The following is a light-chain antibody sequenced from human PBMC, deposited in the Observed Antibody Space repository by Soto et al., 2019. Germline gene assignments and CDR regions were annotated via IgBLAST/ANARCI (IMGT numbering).Light chain of an antibody. CDR2: AAS. J-gene: IGKJ2*01. Sequence: IQLTQSPSSLSASVGDRVTITCRASQGISSYLAWYQQKPGKAPKLLMFAASTLQSGVPSRFSGSGSGTYFTLTISRLQPEDFATYYCQQLNSYPYTFGQGTKVEI. CDR1: QGISSY. V-gene: IGKV1-9*01. CDR3: QQLNSYPYT.